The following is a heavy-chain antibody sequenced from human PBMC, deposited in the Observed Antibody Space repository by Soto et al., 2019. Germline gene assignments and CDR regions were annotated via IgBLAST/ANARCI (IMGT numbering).Heavy chain of an antibody. J-gene: IGHJ6*03. CDR2: ISSSGSTI. D-gene: IGHD6-6*01. CDR3: ARDRWVDSSSSYYYYYMDV. CDR1: GFTFSDYY. V-gene: IGHV3-11*01. Sequence: GGSLRLSCAASGFTFSDYYMSWIRQAPGKGLEWVSYISSSGSTINYADSVKGRFTISRDNAKNSLYLQMNSLRAEDTAVYYWARDRWVDSSSSYYYYYMDVWGKGTTVTVSS.